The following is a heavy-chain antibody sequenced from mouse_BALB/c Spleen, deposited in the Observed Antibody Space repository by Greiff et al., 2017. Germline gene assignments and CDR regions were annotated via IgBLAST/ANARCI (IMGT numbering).Heavy chain of an antibody. Sequence: VQLQQSGPELVKPGASVKISCKASGYSFTGYFMNWVMQSHGKSLEWIGRINPYNGDTFYNQKFKGKATLTVDKSSSTAHMELRSLASEDSAVYYCARRYDYDVDYAMDYWGQGTSVTVSS. V-gene: IGHV1-20*02. D-gene: IGHD2-4*01. J-gene: IGHJ4*01. CDR2: INPYNGDT. CDR3: ARRYDYDVDYAMDY. CDR1: GYSFTGYF.